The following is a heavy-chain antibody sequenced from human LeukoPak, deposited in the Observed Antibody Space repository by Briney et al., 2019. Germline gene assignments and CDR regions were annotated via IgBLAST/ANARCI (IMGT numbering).Heavy chain of an antibody. D-gene: IGHD3-3*01. J-gene: IGHJ5*02. CDR2: INHSGST. V-gene: IGHV4-34*01. CDR3: ASSPERITIFGVVRYGRNWFDP. CDR1: GGSFSGYY. Sequence: SETLSLTCAVYGGSFSGYYWSWIRQPPGKGLEWIGEINHSGSTNYNPSLKSRVTISVDTSKNQFSPKLSSVTAADTAVYYCASSPERITIFGVVRYGRNWFDPWGQGTLATVSS.